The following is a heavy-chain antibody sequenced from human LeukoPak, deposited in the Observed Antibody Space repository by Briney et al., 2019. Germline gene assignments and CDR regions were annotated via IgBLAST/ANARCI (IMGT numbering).Heavy chain of an antibody. CDR1: GYTFTSYG. CDR2: INPSSGST. CDR3: ARSTDGYSGNYYSG. Sequence: ASVKVSCKASGYTFTSYGISWVRQAPGHALEWMGIINPSSGSTTYAQKFQGRVTMTRDTSTSTVYMELSSLRSDDTAVYYCARSTDGYSGNYYSGWGPGTTVTVSS. D-gene: IGHD5-24*01. J-gene: IGHJ6*02. V-gene: IGHV1-46*01.